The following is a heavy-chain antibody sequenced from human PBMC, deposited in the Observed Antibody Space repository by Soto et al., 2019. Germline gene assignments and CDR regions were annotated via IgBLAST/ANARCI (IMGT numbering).Heavy chain of an antibody. Sequence: GGSLRLSCAASGFTFSNYAMTWVRQAQGRGLEWVSVITGGGDTAYYADSVKGRFTISRDNSKNTLYLQMNSLRAEDMALYYCANRVRSNWSYFDYWGKGTLVTVSS. V-gene: IGHV3-23*01. D-gene: IGHD1-20*01. J-gene: IGHJ4*02. CDR1: GFTFSNYA. CDR3: ANRVRSNWSYFDY. CDR2: ITGGGDTA.